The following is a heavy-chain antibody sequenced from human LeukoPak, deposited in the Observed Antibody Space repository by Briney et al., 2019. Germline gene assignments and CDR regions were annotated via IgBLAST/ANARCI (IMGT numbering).Heavy chain of an antibody. CDR3: ARDPGIAAAGTRDFSFDY. D-gene: IGHD6-13*01. Sequence: ASVKVSCKASGYTFTSYAMHWVRQAPGQRLEWMGWINAGNGNTKYSQKFQGRVTITRDTSASTAYMELSSLRSEDTAVYYCARDPGIAAAGTRDFSFDYWGQGTLVTVSS. CDR1: GYTFTSYA. J-gene: IGHJ4*02. V-gene: IGHV1-3*01. CDR2: INAGNGNT.